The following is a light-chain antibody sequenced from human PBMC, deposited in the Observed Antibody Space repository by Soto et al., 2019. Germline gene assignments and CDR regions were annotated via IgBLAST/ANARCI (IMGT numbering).Light chain of an antibody. J-gene: IGKJ1*01. CDR3: QQYNNWPPWT. CDR1: QSVSSN. CDR2: GAS. V-gene: IGKV3-15*01. Sequence: EIVMTQSPATLSVSPGERATLSCRASQSVSSNLAWYQQKPGQAPRLLIYGASTRATGIPARFSGSGSGTXFTLTISSLQSEDFAVYYCQQYNNWPPWTFGQGTKVVIK.